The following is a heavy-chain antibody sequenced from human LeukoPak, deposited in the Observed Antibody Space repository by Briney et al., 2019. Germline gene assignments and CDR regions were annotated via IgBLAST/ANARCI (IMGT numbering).Heavy chain of an antibody. D-gene: IGHD1-26*01. J-gene: IGHJ4*02. Sequence: GGSLRLSCAASGFTFSSYEVNWVRQAPGKGLEWVSYISSSGSTIYYADSVKGRFTISRDNAKNSLYLQMNSLRAEDTAAYYCARRSGSPTGYWGQGTLVTVSS. V-gene: IGHV3-48*03. CDR3: ARRSGSPTGY. CDR2: ISSSGSTI. CDR1: GFTFSSYE.